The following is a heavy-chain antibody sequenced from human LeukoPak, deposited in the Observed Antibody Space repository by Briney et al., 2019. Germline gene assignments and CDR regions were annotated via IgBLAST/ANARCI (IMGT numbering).Heavy chain of an antibody. CDR1: GFTVSSNY. V-gene: IGHV3-66*01. Sequence: PGGSLRLSCAASGFTVSSNYMSWVRQAPGKGLEWVSVIYSGGSTYYADSVKGRFTISRDNSKNTLYLQMNSLRAEDTAVYYCARDKAIEMATIPAFDIWGQGTMVTVSS. D-gene: IGHD5-24*01. CDR3: ARDKAIEMATIPAFDI. CDR2: IYSGGST. J-gene: IGHJ3*02.